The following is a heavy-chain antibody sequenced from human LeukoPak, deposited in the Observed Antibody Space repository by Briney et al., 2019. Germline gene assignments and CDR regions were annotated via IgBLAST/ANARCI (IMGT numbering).Heavy chain of an antibody. J-gene: IGHJ6*03. D-gene: IGHD3-3*01. CDR2: IYYSGST. V-gene: IGHV4-39*01. CDR1: GGSISATSYY. CDR3: ARVVVFGVVSSDYYYYYMDV. Sequence: PSETLSLTCTVSGGSISATSYYWGWIRQPPGKGLEWIGSIYYSGSTDYNPSLKSRVTISVDTSKNQFSLKLSSVTAADTAVYYCARVVVFGVVSSDYYYYYMDVWGKGTTVTVSS.